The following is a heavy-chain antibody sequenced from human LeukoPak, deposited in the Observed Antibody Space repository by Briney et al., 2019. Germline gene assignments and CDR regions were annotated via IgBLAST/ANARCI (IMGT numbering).Heavy chain of an antibody. CDR1: GLTVRSNY. V-gene: IGHV3-11*04. Sequence: GGSLRLSCAASGLTVRSNYMGWVRQAPGKGLEWVSYISSSGSSIYYADSVKGRFTISRDNAKNSLYLQMNSLTAEDTAVYYCARDTPHYYDSSGYYPVDYWGQGTLVTVSS. CDR3: ARDTPHYYDSSGYYPVDY. D-gene: IGHD3-22*01. J-gene: IGHJ4*02. CDR2: ISSSGSSI.